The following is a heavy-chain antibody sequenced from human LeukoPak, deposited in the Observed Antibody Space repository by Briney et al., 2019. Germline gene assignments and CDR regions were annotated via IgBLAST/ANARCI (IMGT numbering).Heavy chain of an antibody. CDR1: GGTFSSHT. V-gene: IGHV1-69*08. D-gene: IGHD3-10*01. CDR3: VRDYVYGSGTYSNDY. Sequence: SAKVSCKASGGTFSSHTFSWVRQAPGQGLEWMGRIIPISDTVKHAQRFQGRITISADKSRSTAYMELSSLKSEDTAVYYCVRDYVYGSGTYSNDYWGQGTLVTVSS. CDR2: IIPISDTV. J-gene: IGHJ4*02.